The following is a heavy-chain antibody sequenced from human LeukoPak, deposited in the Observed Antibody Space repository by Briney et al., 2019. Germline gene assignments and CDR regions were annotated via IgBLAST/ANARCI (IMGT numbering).Heavy chain of an antibody. J-gene: IGHJ6*03. V-gene: IGHV3-43D*03. CDR1: GFTFDDYA. CDR2: ISWDGGST. D-gene: IGHD2-2*01. Sequence: GGSLRLSCAASGFTFDDYAMHWVRQAPGKGLEWVSLISWDGGSTYYADSVKGRFTISRDNSKNSLYLQMNSLRAEDTALYYCAKDGAVVPAAMNRYYYYYYMDVWGKGTTVTISS. CDR3: AKDGAVVPAAMNRYYYYYYMDV.